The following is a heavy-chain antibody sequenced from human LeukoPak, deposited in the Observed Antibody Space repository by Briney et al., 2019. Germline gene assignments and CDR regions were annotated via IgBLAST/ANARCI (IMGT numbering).Heavy chain of an antibody. V-gene: IGHV1-8*01. Sequence: ASVKVSCKASGYTFTSYDINWVRQATGQGLEWMGWMNPNSGNTGYAQKFQGRVTMTRNTSISTAYMELSSLRSEDTAVYYCARGRTYYDFWSGYHYFDYWGQGTLVTVSS. CDR2: MNPNSGNT. D-gene: IGHD3-3*01. CDR1: GYTFTSYD. J-gene: IGHJ4*02. CDR3: ARGRTYYDFWSGYHYFDY.